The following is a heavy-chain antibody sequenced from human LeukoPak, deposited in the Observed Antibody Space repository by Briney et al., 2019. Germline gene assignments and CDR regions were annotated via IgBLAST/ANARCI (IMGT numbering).Heavy chain of an antibody. CDR3: ARDLGQYYDTSDNWFDP. CDR2: TNSDGINT. CDR1: GFTFGNYW. D-gene: IGHD3-22*01. Sequence: GGSLRLSCAASGFTFGNYWMHWVRQAPGKGLVWVLRTNSDGINTSYADSVKGRFTISRDNAKNTLNLQMNSLRAEDTAVYYCARDLGQYYDTSDNWFDPWGQGTLVTVSS. V-gene: IGHV3-74*01. J-gene: IGHJ5*02.